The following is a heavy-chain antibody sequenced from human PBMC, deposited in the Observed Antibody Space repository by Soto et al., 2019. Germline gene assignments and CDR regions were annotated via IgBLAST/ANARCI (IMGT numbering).Heavy chain of an antibody. J-gene: IGHJ4*02. Sequence: QVQLVQSGAEVKKPGASVKVSCTASGYTFTTYYMHWVRQAPGQGLEWMGIISPDGGRTSYAQTFQGRVNMTRDTSTSTVYMELSSLRSADTAVYYCATRDPGHYWGQGTLVTVSS. CDR2: ISPDGGRT. V-gene: IGHV1-46*01. CDR3: ATRDPGHY. CDR1: GYTFTTYY.